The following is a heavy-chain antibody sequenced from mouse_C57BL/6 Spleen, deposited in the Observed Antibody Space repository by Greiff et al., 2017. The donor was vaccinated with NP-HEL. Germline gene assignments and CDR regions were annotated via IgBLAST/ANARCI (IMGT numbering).Heavy chain of an antibody. J-gene: IGHJ3*01. V-gene: IGHV3-6*01. D-gene: IGHD1-1*01. CDR1: GYSITSGYY. Sequence: EVKVEESGPGLVKPSQSLSLTCSVTGYSITSGYYWNWIRQFPGNKLEWMGYISYDGSNNYNPSLKNRISITRDTSKNQFFLKLNSVTTEDTATYYGARDYGSSSWFAYWGQGTLVTVSA. CDR2: ISYDGSN. CDR3: ARDYGSSSWFAY.